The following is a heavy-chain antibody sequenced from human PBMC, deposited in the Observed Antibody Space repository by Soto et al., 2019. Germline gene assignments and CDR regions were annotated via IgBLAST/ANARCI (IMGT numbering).Heavy chain of an antibody. Sequence: GASVKVSCKASGYTFTSYYMHWVRQAPGQGLEWMGIINPSGGSTSYAQKFQGRVTMTRDTSTSTVYMELSSLRSDDTAVYYCARGWGIAAPGPNWFDPWGQGTLVTVSS. J-gene: IGHJ5*02. CDR2: INPSGGST. CDR3: ARGWGIAAPGPNWFDP. D-gene: IGHD6-13*01. CDR1: GYTFTSYY. V-gene: IGHV1-46*01.